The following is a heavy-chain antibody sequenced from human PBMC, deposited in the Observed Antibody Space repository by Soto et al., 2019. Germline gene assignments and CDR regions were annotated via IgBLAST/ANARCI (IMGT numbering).Heavy chain of an antibody. CDR3: GAVAGLFDY. V-gene: IGHV3-33*01. J-gene: IGHJ4*02. Sequence: QVQLVESGGGVVQPGRSLRLSCAASGLTFSSYGMHWVRQAPGKGLEWVAVIWYDGSNKYYADSVKGRFTISRDNSKNTLYLQMNSLRAEDTAVYYCGAVAGLFDYWGQGTLVTVSS. D-gene: IGHD6-19*01. CDR1: GLTFSSYG. CDR2: IWYDGSNK.